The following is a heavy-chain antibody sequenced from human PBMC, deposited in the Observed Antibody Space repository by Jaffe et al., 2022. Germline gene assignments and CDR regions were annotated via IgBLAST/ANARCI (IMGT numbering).Heavy chain of an antibody. Sequence: QVQLVQSGAEVKKPGSSVKVSCKASGGTFSSYTISWVRQAPGQGLEWMGRIIPILGIANYAQKFQGRVTITADKSTSTAYMELSSLRSEDTAVYYCARDLKPSGWSRTNWFDPWGQGTLVTVSS. D-gene: IGHD6-19*01. CDR2: IIPILGIA. J-gene: IGHJ5*02. V-gene: IGHV1-69*08. CDR3: ARDLKPSGWSRTNWFDP. CDR1: GGTFSSYT.